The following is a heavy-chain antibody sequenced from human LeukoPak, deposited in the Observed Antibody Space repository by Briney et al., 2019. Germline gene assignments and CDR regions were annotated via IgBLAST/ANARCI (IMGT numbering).Heavy chain of an antibody. Sequence: SETLSLTCTVSGGSISSYYWSWLRQPPGKGLEWIGYIYYSGSTNYNPSLKSRVTISVDTSKNQFSLKLSSVTAADTAVYYCAREDYYGSGISGGVWGKGTTVTISS. V-gene: IGHV4-59*01. D-gene: IGHD3-10*01. CDR1: GGSISSYY. J-gene: IGHJ6*04. CDR2: IYYSGST. CDR3: AREDYYGSGISGGV.